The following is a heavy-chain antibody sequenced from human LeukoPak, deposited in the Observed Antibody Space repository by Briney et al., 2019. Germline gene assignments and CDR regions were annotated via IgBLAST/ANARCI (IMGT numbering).Heavy chain of an antibody. CDR3: ASYIAAAGSANPYYYYGMDV. D-gene: IGHD6-13*01. CDR2: INPDDEST. CDR1: GFTFRKYW. V-gene: IGHV3-74*01. Sequence: GGSLRLSCAASGFTFRKYWLHWVRQAPGKGLVWVSRINPDDESTSYADSVKGRFTISRDNSKNTLYLQMNSLRAEDTAVYYCASYIAAAGSANPYYYYGMDVWGQGTTVTVSS. J-gene: IGHJ6*02.